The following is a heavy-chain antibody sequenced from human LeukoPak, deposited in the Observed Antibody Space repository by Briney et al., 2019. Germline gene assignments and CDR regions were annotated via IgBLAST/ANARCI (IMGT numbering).Heavy chain of an antibody. CDR3: ARALPPDAFDI. D-gene: IGHD1-14*01. CDR2: IYHSGST. V-gene: IGHV4-38-2*02. CDR1: GYSISSGYY. Sequence: SETLSLTCNVSGYSISSGYYWGWIRQPPGKGLEWIGNIYHSGSTYYNPSLKSRVTISVDTSKNQFSLKLSSVTAADTAVYYCARALPPDAFDIWGQGTMVTVSS. J-gene: IGHJ3*02.